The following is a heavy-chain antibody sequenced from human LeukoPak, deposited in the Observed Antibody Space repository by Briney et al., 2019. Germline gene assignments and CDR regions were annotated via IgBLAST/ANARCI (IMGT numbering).Heavy chain of an antibody. CDR3: AKAGGPNYYGSGTPYYYYGMDV. CDR2: IRASGENT. V-gene: IGHV3-23*01. D-gene: IGHD3-10*01. Sequence: PGGSLRLSCAASGFTFSNFAMSWVRQAPGKGLEWVSAIRASGENTFHIDSVKGRFAISRDNSKNTLYLQMNSLRAEDTAVYYCAKAGGPNYYGSGTPYYYYGMDVWGQGTTVTVSS. CDR1: GFTFSNFA. J-gene: IGHJ6*02.